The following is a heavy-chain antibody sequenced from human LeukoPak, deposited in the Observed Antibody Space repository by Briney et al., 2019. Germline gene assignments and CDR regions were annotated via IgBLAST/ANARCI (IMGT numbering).Heavy chain of an antibody. J-gene: IGHJ4*02. CDR2: INSDGSST. Sequence: GGSLRLSCAASGFTFSSYWMHWVRQAPGKGLVWVSRINSDGSSTSYADSVKGRFTISRDNAKNSLYLQMNSLRAEDMALYYCAKGKGWSLTGAIDYWGQGTLVTVSP. CDR3: AKGKGWSLTGAIDY. V-gene: IGHV3-74*01. CDR1: GFTFSSYW. D-gene: IGHD1-26*01.